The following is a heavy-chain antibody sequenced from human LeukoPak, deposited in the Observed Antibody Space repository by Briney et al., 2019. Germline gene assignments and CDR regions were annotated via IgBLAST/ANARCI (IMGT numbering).Heavy chain of an antibody. D-gene: IGHD6-19*01. CDR2: IDPSDSYT. Sequence: GGSLWISCKGSGYSFTSYWISWVRQMPGKGLEWMGRIDPSDSYTNYSPSFQGHVTISADKSISTAYLQWSSLKASDTAMYYCARTLVGSWLVDYGSQGNLVTVSS. V-gene: IGHV5-10-1*01. CDR3: ARTLVGSWLVDY. J-gene: IGHJ4*02. CDR1: GYSFTSYW.